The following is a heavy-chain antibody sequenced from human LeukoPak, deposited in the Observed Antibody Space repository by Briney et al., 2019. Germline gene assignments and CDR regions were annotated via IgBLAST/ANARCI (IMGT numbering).Heavy chain of an antibody. D-gene: IGHD6-6*01. CDR2: INHSGST. J-gene: IGHJ4*02. Sequence: NPSETLSLTCAVYGGSFSGYYWSWIRQPPGKGLEWIGEINHSGSTNYNPSLKSRVTISVDTSKNQFSLKLSSVTAADTAVYYCARLRTAALKYSSSAGAKFDYWGQGTLVTVSS. V-gene: IGHV4-34*01. CDR1: GGSFSGYY. CDR3: ARLRTAALKYSSSAGAKFDY.